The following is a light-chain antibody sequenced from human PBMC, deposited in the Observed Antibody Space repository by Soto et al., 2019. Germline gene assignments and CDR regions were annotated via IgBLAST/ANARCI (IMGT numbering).Light chain of an antibody. Sequence: DIVMTQSPLSLPVIPGEPASISCRSSQNLLFSNGYNYVDWYLQKPGQSPQLLIYLASHRASGVPDRFSGSGSGTDFTLKISRVEAEDVGVYYCMQVLHTPLTFGGGTKVEIK. J-gene: IGKJ4*01. V-gene: IGKV2-28*01. CDR2: LAS. CDR1: QNLLFSNGYNY. CDR3: MQVLHTPLT.